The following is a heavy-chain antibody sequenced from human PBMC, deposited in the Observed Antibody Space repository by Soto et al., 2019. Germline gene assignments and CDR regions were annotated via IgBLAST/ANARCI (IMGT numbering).Heavy chain of an antibody. CDR3: ARDGYSYDGSGSNHDFDY. CDR2: ISKSSTTI. CDR1: GFTFSNYS. J-gene: IGHJ4*02. D-gene: IGHD3-22*01. Sequence: EVQLVESGGGLVQPGGSLRLSCAASGFTFSNYSMSWVRQAPGKGLEWVSYISKSSTTIYYADSVKGRITISRDNAKNSLYLQMSSLRDEDTAVYYCARDGYSYDGSGSNHDFDYWCPGTLVTVAS. V-gene: IGHV3-48*02.